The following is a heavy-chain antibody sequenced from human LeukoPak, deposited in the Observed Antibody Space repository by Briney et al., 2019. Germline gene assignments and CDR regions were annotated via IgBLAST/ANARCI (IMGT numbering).Heavy chain of an antibody. CDR2: INGNGGST. D-gene: IGHD4-17*01. CDR1: GFTFSSYA. Sequence: PGGSLRLSCAASGFTFSSYAMSWVRQIPGKGLEWVSGINGNGGSTYYADSVKGRFTISRDNSKNTLSLQMNNLRAEDTAIYYCAILTVTTAYWGQGTLVTVSS. V-gene: IGHV3-23*01. J-gene: IGHJ4*02. CDR3: AILTVTTAY.